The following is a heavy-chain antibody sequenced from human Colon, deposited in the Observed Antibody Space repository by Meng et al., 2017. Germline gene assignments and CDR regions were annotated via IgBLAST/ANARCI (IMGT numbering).Heavy chain of an antibody. CDR2: ISGRGSDT. CDR3: AKGFWGTGRHYNPCDY. Sequence: GLSCAASGCIFRDCNSSWIGQAAGKGLEWVSGISGRGSDTHYADSVEGRFTVSRDNSKNTLHLQMNSLRVDDTAVYYCAKGFWGTGRHYNPCDYWGQGTLVTVSS. V-gene: IGHV3-23*01. J-gene: IGHJ4*02. CDR1: GCIFRDCN. D-gene: IGHD3-10*01.